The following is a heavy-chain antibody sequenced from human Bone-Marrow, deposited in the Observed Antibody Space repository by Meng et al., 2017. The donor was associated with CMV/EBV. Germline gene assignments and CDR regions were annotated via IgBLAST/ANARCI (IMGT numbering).Heavy chain of an antibody. V-gene: IGHV3-7*03. D-gene: IGHD2-8*01. J-gene: IGHJ4*02. CDR3: AKDYIVRGGLFDY. CDR2: IKQDGSEK. CDR1: GFTFSSYW. Sequence: GGSLRLSCAASGFTFSSYWMSWVRQAPGKGLEWVANIKQDGSEKYYVDSVKGRFTISRDNAKNSLYLQMNSLRAEDTAIYYCAKDYIVRGGLFDYWGQGTLVTVSS.